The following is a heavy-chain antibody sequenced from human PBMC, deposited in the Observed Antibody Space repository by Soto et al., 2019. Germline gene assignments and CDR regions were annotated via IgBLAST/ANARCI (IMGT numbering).Heavy chain of an antibody. CDR2: VYYSGST. CDR1: DGSVSSSSYY. CDR3: GRLEGLATISYYFDY. Sequence: ASEPLSLTWAVSDGSVSSSSYYWGFINQPPWKGLEWIGSVYYSGSTYYNPSLESRVTISVDKSKNQFSLKLMSLSAADTAVYYCGRLEGLATISYYFDYWGQGALVTVSS. V-gene: IGHV4-39*01. J-gene: IGHJ4*02. D-gene: IGHD3-9*01.